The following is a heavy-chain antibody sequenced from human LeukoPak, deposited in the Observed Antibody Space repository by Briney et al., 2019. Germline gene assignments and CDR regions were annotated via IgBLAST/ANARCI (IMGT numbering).Heavy chain of an antibody. CDR3: AKGTSWFGED. J-gene: IGHJ4*02. V-gene: IGHV3-23*01. CDR2: VTSDGRWT. Sequence: GGSLGLSCAASGFTFSTYAMTWVRQAPGKGLEWVAAVTSDGRWTNYADSVKGRFTVSRDNSKDTLFMQMSSLRAEDTAVYYCAKGTSWFGEDWGLGTLVTVSS. D-gene: IGHD3-10*01. CDR1: GFTFSTYA.